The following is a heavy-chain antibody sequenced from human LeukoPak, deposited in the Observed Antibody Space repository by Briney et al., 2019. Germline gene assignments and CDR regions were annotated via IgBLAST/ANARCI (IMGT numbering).Heavy chain of an antibody. Sequence: GRSLRLSCAACGFTFSNYAIHWVRQAPGKGLEWVAGIWSDGSNKYYADSVKGRFTISRDNSKNTLSLQVNSLRAEDTAVYYCARTPYSSGWYYFDYWGQGTLVTVSS. CDR1: GFTFSNYA. CDR3: ARTPYSSGWYYFDY. D-gene: IGHD6-19*01. J-gene: IGHJ4*02. CDR2: IWSDGSNK. V-gene: IGHV3-33*01.